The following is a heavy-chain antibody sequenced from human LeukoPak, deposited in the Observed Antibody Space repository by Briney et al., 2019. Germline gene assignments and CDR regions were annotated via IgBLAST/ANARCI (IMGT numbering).Heavy chain of an antibody. D-gene: IGHD3-9*01. Sequence: GGSLRLSCSASGFTFSSYAMHWVRQAPGKGLEYVSAFSSNGGSTYYADSVKGRFTISRDNSKNTLYLQMSSLRAEDTAVYYCVKASDILGFDPWGQGTLVTVSS. CDR2: FSSNGGST. J-gene: IGHJ5*02. V-gene: IGHV3-64D*06. CDR3: VKASDILGFDP. CDR1: GFTFSSYA.